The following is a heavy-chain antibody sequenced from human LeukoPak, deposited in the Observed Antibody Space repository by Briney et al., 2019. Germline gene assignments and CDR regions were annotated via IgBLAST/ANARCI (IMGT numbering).Heavy chain of an antibody. V-gene: IGHV5-10-1*01. CDR1: GSRFTSYW. D-gene: IGHD2-8*01. CDR2: FDASDSYT. CDR3: ARHQLLGPCFKGVCSDAFDI. J-gene: IGHJ3*02. Sequence: GESLKISVKGPGSRFTSYWISWSRKLPGKGRDGMVMFDASDSYTNYSQYFQGHLTISADKSISTAYLQWSSLKASDTAMYYCARHQLLGPCFKGVCSDAFDIWGQGTMVSVSS.